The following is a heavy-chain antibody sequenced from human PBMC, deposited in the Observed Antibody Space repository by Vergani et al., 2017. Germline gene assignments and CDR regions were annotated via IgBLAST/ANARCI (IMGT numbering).Heavy chain of an antibody. CDR1: GFTFSSYG. CDR2: IWYDGSNK. D-gene: IGHD5-18*01. V-gene: IGHV3-33*01. CDR3: ARCPAGTAMAADAYSMDV. J-gene: IGHJ6*03. Sequence: QVQLVESGGGVVQPGRSLRLSCAASGFTFSSYGMHWVRPAPGKGLEWVAVIWYDGSNKYYADSVKGGFTISRDNSKKTLYLQMNSLRAEDTAVYYCARCPAGTAMAADAYSMDVWGKGTTVTVSS.